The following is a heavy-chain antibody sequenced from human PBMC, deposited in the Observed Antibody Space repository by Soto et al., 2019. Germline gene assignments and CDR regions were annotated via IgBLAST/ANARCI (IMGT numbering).Heavy chain of an antibody. CDR1: GGSISNNNYH. CDR2: IYYRGNT. CDR3: ARLRGGCPADF. D-gene: IGHD3-16*01. V-gene: IGHV4-39*01. Sequence: SETLSLTCSVSGGSISNNNYHWGWIRQPPGKGLEWMGSIYYRGNTYYNPSLRSRITISVDTSRNQFSLALSSVTAADTAVYFCARLRGGCPADFWGQGTLVTVSS. J-gene: IGHJ4*02.